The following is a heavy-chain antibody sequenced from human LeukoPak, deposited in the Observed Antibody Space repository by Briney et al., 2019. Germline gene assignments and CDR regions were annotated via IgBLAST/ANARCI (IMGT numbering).Heavy chain of an antibody. CDR3: ARNYDSSGYGQPDAFDI. J-gene: IGHJ3*02. Sequence: GGSLRLSCAASGFTFSSYAMHWVRQAPGKGLEWVAVISYDGSNKYYADSVKGRFTISRDNSKNRLYLQMNSLRAEDTAVYYCARNYDSSGYGQPDAFDIWGQGTMVTVSS. V-gene: IGHV3-30-3*01. CDR1: GFTFSSYA. D-gene: IGHD3-22*01. CDR2: ISYDGSNK.